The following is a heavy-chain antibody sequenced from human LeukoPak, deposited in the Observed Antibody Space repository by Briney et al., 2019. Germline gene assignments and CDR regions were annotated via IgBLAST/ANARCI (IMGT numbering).Heavy chain of an antibody. Sequence: GGSLRLSCAASGFTFSSIAMSWVRQAPGKGLEWVANIKHDGSEKYYVDSVKGRFTISRDNAKNSLFLQMNSLRAEDTAVYYCTRDSQGSGMYSVVYWGQGTLVTVSS. CDR1: GFTFSSIA. V-gene: IGHV3-7*05. CDR3: TRDSQGSGMYSVVY. CDR2: IKHDGSEK. D-gene: IGHD3-10*01. J-gene: IGHJ4*02.